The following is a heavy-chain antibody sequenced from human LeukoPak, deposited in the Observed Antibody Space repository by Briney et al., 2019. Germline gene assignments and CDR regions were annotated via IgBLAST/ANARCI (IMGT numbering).Heavy chain of an antibody. CDR3: ARGGSAIAAGSYYFDY. J-gene: IGHJ4*02. V-gene: IGHV4-34*01. Sequence: SETLSLTCAVYGGSFSGYYWSWIRQPPGKGLEWIGKINHSGSTNYNPSLKSRVTISVDTSKNQFSLKLSSVTAADTAVYYCARGGSAIAAGSYYFDYWGQGTLVIVSS. D-gene: IGHD6-13*01. CDR2: INHSGST. CDR1: GGSFSGYY.